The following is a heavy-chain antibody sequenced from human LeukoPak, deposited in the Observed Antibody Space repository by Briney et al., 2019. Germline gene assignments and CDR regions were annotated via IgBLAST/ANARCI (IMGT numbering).Heavy chain of an antibody. CDR3: ARDSPAAGNFDY. CDR1: GGSISSSSYY. D-gene: IGHD6-13*01. V-gene: IGHV4-61*01. CDR2: IYYSGST. Sequence: SETLSLTCTVSGGSISSSSYYWGWIRQPPGKGLEWIGYIYYSGSTNYNPSLKSRVTISVDTSKNQFSLKLSSVTAADTAVYYCARDSPAAGNFDYWGQGTLVTVSS. J-gene: IGHJ4*02.